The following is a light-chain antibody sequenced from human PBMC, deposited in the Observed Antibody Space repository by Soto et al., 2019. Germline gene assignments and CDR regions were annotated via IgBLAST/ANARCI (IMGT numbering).Light chain of an antibody. CDR2: EVS. V-gene: IGLV2-14*01. J-gene: IGLJ2*01. Sequence: QSALTQPASVSGSPGQSITISCTGTSSDVGGYNYVSWYQHHPGKAPKLMIYEVSNRPSGVSNRFSGSKSGNTASLTISGLQAEDEADYYCQSFDINNVVFGGGTKVTVL. CDR3: QSFDINNVV. CDR1: SSDVGGYNY.